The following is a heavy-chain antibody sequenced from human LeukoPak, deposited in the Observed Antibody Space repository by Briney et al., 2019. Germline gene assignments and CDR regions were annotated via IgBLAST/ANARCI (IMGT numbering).Heavy chain of an antibody. V-gene: IGHV3-23*01. CDR2: ISADGGST. J-gene: IGHJ3*01. D-gene: IGHD2/OR15-2a*01. CDR1: GFTFSNYG. Sequence: GGSLRLSCVVSGFTFSNYGMSWVRQAPGKGLQCVATISADGGSTYYPDSVKGRFTISRDNSKNTLYLQMNSLRAEDTALYYCAKSPFLQAFDVWGQGTMVSVSS. CDR3: AKSPFLQAFDV.